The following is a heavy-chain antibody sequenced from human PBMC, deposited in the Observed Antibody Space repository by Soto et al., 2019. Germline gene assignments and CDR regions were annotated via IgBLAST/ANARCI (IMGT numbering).Heavy chain of an antibody. CDR2: INAGNGNT. J-gene: IGHJ4*02. Sequence: GASVKVSCKASGYTFTSYAMHWVRQAPGQRLEWMGWINAGNGNTKYSQKFQGRVTITRDTSASTAYMELSSLRSEDTAVYYCASDQKNYDFWRGANPKYSFHYGGQGTLVTVSS. CDR1: GYTFTSYA. V-gene: IGHV1-3*01. D-gene: IGHD3-3*01. CDR3: ASDQKNYDFWRGANPKYSFHY.